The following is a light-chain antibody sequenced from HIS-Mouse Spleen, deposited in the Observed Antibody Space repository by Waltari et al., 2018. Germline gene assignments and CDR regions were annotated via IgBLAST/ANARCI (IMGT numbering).Light chain of an antibody. J-gene: IGKJ4*01. CDR1: QDISNY. CDR3: QQYDNLSLT. Sequence: DIQMTQSPSSLSASVGDRVTITCQASQDISNYFNWYQQKPGKAPKLLIYDASNLETGVPSRFSGSGSGTDVTFTISSLQPEDIATYYCQQYDNLSLTFGGGTKVEIK. V-gene: IGKV1-33*01. CDR2: DAS.